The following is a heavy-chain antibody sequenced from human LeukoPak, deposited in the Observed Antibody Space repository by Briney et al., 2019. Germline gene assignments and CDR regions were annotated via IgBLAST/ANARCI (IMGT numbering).Heavy chain of an antibody. J-gene: IGHJ4*02. Sequence: GESLKISCKGSGYSFTSYWIGWVRQMPGKGLEWMGIIYPGDSDTRYSPSLQGQVTISADKSISTAYLHWSSLKASDTAMYYCARHFARGSMTSPAGYWGQGTLVTVSS. CDR2: IYPGDSDT. CDR3: ARHFARGSMTSPAGY. CDR1: GYSFTSYW. D-gene: IGHD2-2*01. V-gene: IGHV5-51*01.